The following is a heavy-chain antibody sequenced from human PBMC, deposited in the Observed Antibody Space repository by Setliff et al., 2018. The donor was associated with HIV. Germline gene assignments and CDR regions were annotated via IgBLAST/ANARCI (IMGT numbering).Heavy chain of an antibody. CDR2: IDHSGNI. CDR1: GGSFNDYY. J-gene: IGHJ4*02. D-gene: IGHD3-10*01. CDR3: ARGLNYYGSGSYWPLGY. Sequence: PSETLSLTCAVYGGSFNDYYWTWIRQPPGKGLEWIGEIDHSGNIKYHASLKRRVTISKDTSKNQISLNLRSVTAADTAVYYWARGLNYYGSGSYWPLGYWGQGTLVTVSS. V-gene: IGHV4-34*01.